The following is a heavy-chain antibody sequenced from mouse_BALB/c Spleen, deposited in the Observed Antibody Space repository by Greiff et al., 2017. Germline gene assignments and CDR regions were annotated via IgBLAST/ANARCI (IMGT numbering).Heavy chain of an antibody. V-gene: IGHV3-2*02. CDR3: ARLTYYDYDGYAMDY. Sequence: DVKLQESGPGLVKPSHSLSLTCTVTGYSITSYYAWNWIRQFPGNKLEWMGYISYSGSTSYNPSLKSRISITRDTSKNQFFLQLNSVTTEDTATYYCARLTYYDYDGYAMDYWGQGTSVTVSS. CDR1: GYSITSYYA. CDR2: ISYSGST. J-gene: IGHJ4*01. D-gene: IGHD2-4*01.